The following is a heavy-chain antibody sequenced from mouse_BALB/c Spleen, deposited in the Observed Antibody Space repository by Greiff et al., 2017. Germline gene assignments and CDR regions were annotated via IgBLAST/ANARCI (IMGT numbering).Heavy chain of an antibody. D-gene: IGHD1-2*01. Sequence: EVKLMESGGGLVKPGGSLKLSCAASGFTFSSYAMSWVRQTPEKRLEWVATISSGGSYTYYPDSVKGRFTISRDNAKNTLYLQMSSLRSEDTAMYYCARARTTTASWFAYWGQGTLVTVSA. CDR1: GFTFSSYA. V-gene: IGHV5-9-3*01. J-gene: IGHJ3*01. CDR3: ARARTTTASWFAY. CDR2: ISSGGSYT.